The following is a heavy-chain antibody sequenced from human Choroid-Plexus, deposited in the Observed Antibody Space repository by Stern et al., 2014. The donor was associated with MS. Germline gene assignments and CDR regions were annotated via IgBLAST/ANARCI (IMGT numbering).Heavy chain of an antibody. V-gene: IGHV4-30-4*01. CDR3: ACRPLFGVIKS. D-gene: IGHD3-3*01. CDR1: GASIRTDDYF. Sequence: QLQLQESGPGLVKTSQTLSLTCTVSGASIRTDDYFWSWFRQPPGKALEWLGYISYSGTDYYHPSLKSRLSISADTSHNRFSLRLNSVTAADTAVYYCACRPLFGVIKSWGQGTLDTVSS. CDR2: ISYSGTD. J-gene: IGHJ5*02.